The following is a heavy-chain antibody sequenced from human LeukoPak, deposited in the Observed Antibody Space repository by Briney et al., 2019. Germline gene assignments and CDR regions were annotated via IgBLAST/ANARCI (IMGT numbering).Heavy chain of an antibody. D-gene: IGHD3-16*02. Sequence: ASVKVSCKASGYTFTMFGIHWVRQAPGQRPEWMGWINVGSGNTKYSQKFQDRVTIARETSASTAYMELNSLTFEDTAVYYCARTSLSACDYWGQGTLVTVSS. CDR3: ARTSLSACDY. J-gene: IGHJ4*02. CDR1: GYTFTMFG. CDR2: INVGSGNT. V-gene: IGHV1-3*01.